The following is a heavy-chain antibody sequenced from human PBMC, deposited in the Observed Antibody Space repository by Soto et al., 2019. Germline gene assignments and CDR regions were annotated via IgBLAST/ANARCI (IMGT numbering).Heavy chain of an antibody. CDR2: ISASGDAT. CDR3: AKKVTIYAVDPADY. J-gene: IGHJ4*02. V-gene: IGHV3-23*01. D-gene: IGHD3-3*01. CDR1: GFTFSDFG. Sequence: GGSLRLSCAASGFTFSDFGMSWVRQAPGKGLEWVSVISASGDATYYAASVKGRFTLSRDNSKNTLYLQMNSLTVADTAVYYCAKKVTIYAVDPADYWGQGTQVTISS.